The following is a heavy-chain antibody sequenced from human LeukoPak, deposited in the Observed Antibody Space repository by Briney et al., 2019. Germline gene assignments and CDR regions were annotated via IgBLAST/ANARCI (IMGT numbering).Heavy chain of an antibody. J-gene: IGHJ4*01. D-gene: IGHD2-21*02. CDR2: IAGSSGYI. V-gene: IGHV3-21*01. CDR1: GFTFSSYT. Sequence: GGSLILSCAASGFTFSSYTMNWVRQAPGKGLEWVSSIAGSSGYISYADSVKGRFTISRDNAKKSLYLQMTSLTAGDTAVYYCARDRGAYCGGDCYLGFDYWGRGTLVTVSS. CDR3: ARDRGAYCGGDCYLGFDY.